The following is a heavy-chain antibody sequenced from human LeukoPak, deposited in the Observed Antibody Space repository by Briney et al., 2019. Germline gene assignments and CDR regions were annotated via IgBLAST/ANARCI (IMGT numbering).Heavy chain of an antibody. D-gene: IGHD3-22*01. CDR3: ATDFYDST. CDR1: GFTFSSYG. Sequence: GGSLRLSCAASGFTFSSYGIHWVRQTPGKGLEWVGRIRSNSDGGTIDYAAPVKGRFTLSRDDSKTTLYLQMNSLQTEDTAVYYCATDFYDSTWGQGTLVTVSS. CDR2: IRSNSDGGTI. J-gene: IGHJ5*02. V-gene: IGHV3-15*07.